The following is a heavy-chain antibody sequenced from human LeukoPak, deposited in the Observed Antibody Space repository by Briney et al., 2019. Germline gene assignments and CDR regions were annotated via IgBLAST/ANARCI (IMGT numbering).Heavy chain of an antibody. CDR2: IYYSGST. CDR1: GGPISSGDYY. J-gene: IGHJ4*02. Sequence: SQTLSLTCTVSGGPISSGDYYWSWIRQPPGKGLEWIGYIYYSGSTYYNPSLKSRVTISVDTSKNQFSLKLSSVTAADTAVYYCAREDEAAAGSYFDYWGQGTLVTVSS. D-gene: IGHD6-13*01. CDR3: AREDEAAAGSYFDY. V-gene: IGHV4-30-4*01.